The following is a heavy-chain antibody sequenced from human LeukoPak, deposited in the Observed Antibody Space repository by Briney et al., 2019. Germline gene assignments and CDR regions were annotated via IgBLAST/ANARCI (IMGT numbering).Heavy chain of an antibody. CDR3: ARDGKGAAAGEY. J-gene: IGHJ4*02. CDR1: GGSISSGGYS. Sequence: SETLSLTCAVSGGSISSGGYSWSWIRQPPGKGLEWIGYIYHSGSTYYNPSLKSRGTMSLDTTENQLSLKLSSVTAADTAVYYCARDGKGAAAGEYWGQGTLVTVSS. D-gene: IGHD6-13*01. CDR2: IYHSGST. V-gene: IGHV4-30-2*01.